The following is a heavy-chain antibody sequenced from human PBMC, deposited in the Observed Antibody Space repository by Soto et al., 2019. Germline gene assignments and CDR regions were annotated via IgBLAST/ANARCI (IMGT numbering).Heavy chain of an antibody. CDR3: ARAPSTTTPAEYFDY. CDR2: IYYSGST. CDR1: GGSISSGDYY. Sequence: PSETLSLTCTVSGGSISSGDYYWSWIRQPPGKGLEWIGYIYYSGSTYYNPSLKSRVTISVDTSKNQFSLKLSSVTAADTAVYYCARAPSTTTPAEYFDYWGQGTLVTVSS. D-gene: IGHD1-1*01. V-gene: IGHV4-30-4*01. J-gene: IGHJ4*02.